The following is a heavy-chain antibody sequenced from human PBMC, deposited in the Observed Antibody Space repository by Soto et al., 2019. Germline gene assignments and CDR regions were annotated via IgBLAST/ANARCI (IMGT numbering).Heavy chain of an antibody. CDR1: GFTFSSYG. CDR2: IWYDGTNK. J-gene: IGHJ6*02. CDR3: ARDRGAVAGTRYYYGMDV. D-gene: IGHD6-13*01. Sequence: QVQLVESGGGVVQPGRSLRLSCAASGFTFSSYGMHWVRQAPDKGLEWVAVIWYDGTNKYYTDSVKGRFTISRDNSKNTLYLQMNSVRAENTAVYYCARDRGAVAGTRYYYGMDVWGQGTTVTVSS. V-gene: IGHV3-33*01.